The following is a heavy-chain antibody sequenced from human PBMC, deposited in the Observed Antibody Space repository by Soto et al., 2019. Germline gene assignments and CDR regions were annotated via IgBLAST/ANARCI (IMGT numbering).Heavy chain of an antibody. J-gene: IGHJ6*02. V-gene: IGHV3-33*01. Sequence: VQLVESGGGVVQPGRSLRLSCAASGFTFSSYGMHWVRQAPGKGLEWVAVIWYDGSNKYYADSVKGRLTISRDNSKNTLYLQMNSLRAEDTAVYYCARDTARAMVRIYYGMDVWGQGTTVTVSS. CDR1: GFTFSSYG. CDR3: ARDTARAMVRIYYGMDV. D-gene: IGHD3-10*01. CDR2: IWYDGSNK.